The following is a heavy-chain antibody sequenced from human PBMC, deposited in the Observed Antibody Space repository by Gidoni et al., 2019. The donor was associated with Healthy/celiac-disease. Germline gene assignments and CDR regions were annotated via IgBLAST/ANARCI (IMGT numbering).Heavy chain of an antibody. CDR3: ARGVAASADAFDI. V-gene: IGHV1-69*04. Sequence: QVQLVQSGAEVKKPGSSVKVSCKASGGTFSSYAISWVRQAPGQGLEWMGRIIPILGIANYAQKFQGRVTITADKSTSTAYMELSSLRSEDTAVYYCARGVAASADAFDIWGQGTMVTVSS. D-gene: IGHD2-15*01. J-gene: IGHJ3*02. CDR1: GGTFSSYA. CDR2: IIPILGIA.